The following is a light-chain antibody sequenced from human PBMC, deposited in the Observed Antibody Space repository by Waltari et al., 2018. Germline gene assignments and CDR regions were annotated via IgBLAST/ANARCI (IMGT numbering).Light chain of an antibody. CDR2: WAS. CDR1: RIALFRSNNKNY. Sequence: DIVLTQSPDSLAVSLGERATINCKPSRIALFRSNNKNYLAWFQQRPGHPPKLLIYWASTRDFGVPDRFSGSGSGTDFTLNISCPQAEDVAVYYGLEYYNTPQTFGQGTRVEIK. CDR3: LEYYNTPQT. J-gene: IGKJ1*01. V-gene: IGKV4-1*01.